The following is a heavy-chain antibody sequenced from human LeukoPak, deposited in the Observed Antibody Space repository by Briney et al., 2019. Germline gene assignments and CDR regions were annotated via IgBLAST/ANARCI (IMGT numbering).Heavy chain of an antibody. Sequence: SETLSLTCTVSGASMSSHYWTWIRQDPGTGLEWIGNIYYTGSTSYNPALESRVTISLDTSNNQFSLKLTSVTAADTAVYYCAKEGGPARPGLDSWGQGTLVTVSS. D-gene: IGHD6-6*01. CDR3: AKEGGPARPGLDS. CDR1: GASMSSHY. V-gene: IGHV4-59*11. J-gene: IGHJ4*02. CDR2: IYYTGST.